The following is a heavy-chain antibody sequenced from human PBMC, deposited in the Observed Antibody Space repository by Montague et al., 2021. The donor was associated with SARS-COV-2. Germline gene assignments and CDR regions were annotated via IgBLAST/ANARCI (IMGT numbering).Heavy chain of an antibody. Sequence: SETLSLTYTVSGGSFTSYYWSWIRQSPGKGLEWIGTIYYSGYTNYNFSLKSRVTMSVDTSKNQFSLRLTSVTAADTAVYSCARRPKWELAYFDSWGQGTLVTVSS. J-gene: IGHJ4*02. CDR1: GGSFTSYY. CDR2: IYYSGYT. CDR3: ARRPKWELAYFDS. D-gene: IGHD1-26*01. V-gene: IGHV4-59*08.